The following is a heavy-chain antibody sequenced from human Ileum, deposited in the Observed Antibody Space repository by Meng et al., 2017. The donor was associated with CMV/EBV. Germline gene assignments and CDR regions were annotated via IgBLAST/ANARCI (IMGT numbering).Heavy chain of an antibody. J-gene: IGHJ4*02. CDR3: ARYLKWELNYFDY. Sequence: GESLKISCKGSGYSFTSYWIGWVRQMPGKGLVWMGIIYPGDSDTRYSPSFQGQVTISADKSISTAYLQWSSLKASDTAMYYCARYLKWELNYFDYWGQGTLVTVSS. CDR2: IYPGDSDT. V-gene: IGHV5-51*01. CDR1: GYSFTSYW. D-gene: IGHD1-26*01.